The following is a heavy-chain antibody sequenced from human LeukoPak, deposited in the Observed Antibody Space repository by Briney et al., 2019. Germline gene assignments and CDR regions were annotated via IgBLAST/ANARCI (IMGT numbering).Heavy chain of an antibody. CDR1: GYTFTGYY. Sequence: ASVKVSCKASGYTFTGYYMHWVRQAPGQGLEWMGWINPNSGGTNYAQKFQGRVTMTRDTSISTAYMELSRLRSDDTAVYYCARDRRDKGMATSDYWGQGTLVTVSS. CDR3: ARDRRDKGMATSDY. CDR2: INPNSGGT. J-gene: IGHJ4*02. D-gene: IGHD5-24*01. V-gene: IGHV1-2*02.